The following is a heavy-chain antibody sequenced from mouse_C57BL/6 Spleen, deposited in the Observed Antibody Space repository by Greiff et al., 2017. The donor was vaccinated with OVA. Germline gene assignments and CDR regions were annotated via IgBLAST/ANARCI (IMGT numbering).Heavy chain of an antibody. Sequence: EVKLQESGPGLVKPSQSLSLTCSVTGYSTTSGYYWNWIRQFPGNKLEWMGYISYDGSNNYNPSLKNRISITRDTSKNQFFLKLNSVTTEDTATYYCAREDRRYFDVWGTGTTVTVSS. J-gene: IGHJ1*03. V-gene: IGHV3-6*01. CDR1: GYSTTSGYY. CDR2: ISYDGSN. CDR3: AREDRRYFDV.